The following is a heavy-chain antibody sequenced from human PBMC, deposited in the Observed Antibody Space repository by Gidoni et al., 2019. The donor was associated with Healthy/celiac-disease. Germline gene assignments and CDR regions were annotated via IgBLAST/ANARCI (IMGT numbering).Heavy chain of an antibody. CDR1: GFTFSGSA. CDR3: TRIGGSEYCSGGSCPSDY. Sequence: EVQLVESGGGLVQPGGSLKLSCAASGFTFSGSAMHWVRQASGKGLEWVGRIRSKANSYATAYAASVKGRFTISRDDSKNTAYLQMNSLKTEDTAVYYCTRIGGSEYCSGGSCPSDYWGQGTLVTVSS. CDR2: IRSKANSYAT. J-gene: IGHJ4*02. V-gene: IGHV3-73*02. D-gene: IGHD2-15*01.